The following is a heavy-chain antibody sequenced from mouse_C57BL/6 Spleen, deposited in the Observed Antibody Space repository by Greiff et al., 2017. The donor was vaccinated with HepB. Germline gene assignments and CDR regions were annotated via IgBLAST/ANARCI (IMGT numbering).Heavy chain of an antibody. J-gene: IGHJ3*01. CDR2: IYPSDSET. Sequence: QVHVKQSGAELVRPGSSVKLSCKASGYTFTSYWMDWVKQRPGQGLEWIGNIYPSDSETHYNQKFKDKATLTVDKSSSTAYMQLSSLTSEDSAVYYCARWDYDSFAYWGQGTLVTVSA. D-gene: IGHD2-4*01. CDR3: ARWDYDSFAY. V-gene: IGHV1-61*01. CDR1: GYTFTSYW.